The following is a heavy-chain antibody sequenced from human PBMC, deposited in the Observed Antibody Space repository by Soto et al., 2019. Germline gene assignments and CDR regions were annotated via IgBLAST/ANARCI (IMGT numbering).Heavy chain of an antibody. CDR2: ISYGGTT. D-gene: IGHD2-15*01. CDR1: GGSMNSGGYC. Sequence: QVQLQESGPGLVKPSQTLSLTCTVSGGSMNSGGYCWNWIRQHPGEGLEWIGCISYGGTTSYNPSLTRRLTISVDTSKNQFSLMLNSVTAADTAVYYCSRGILVWGQGTLITVSS. V-gene: IGHV4-31*03. J-gene: IGHJ4*02. CDR3: SRGILV.